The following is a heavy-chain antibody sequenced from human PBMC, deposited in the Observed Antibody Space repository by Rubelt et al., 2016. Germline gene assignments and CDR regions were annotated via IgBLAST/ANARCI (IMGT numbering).Heavy chain of an antibody. V-gene: IGHV4-34*01. J-gene: IGHJ5*02. CDR2: INHSGST. D-gene: IGHD4-17*01. CDR1: GGSFSGYY. CDR3: ARVSGMTTVTTGWFDP. Sequence: QVQLQQWGAGLLKPSETLSLTCAVYGGSFSGYYWSWIRQPPGKGLEWIGEINHSGSTNYNPFFKSRVTISVDTAKNQVSLKLSSVTAADTAVYYCARVSGMTTVTTGWFDPWGQGTLVTVSS.